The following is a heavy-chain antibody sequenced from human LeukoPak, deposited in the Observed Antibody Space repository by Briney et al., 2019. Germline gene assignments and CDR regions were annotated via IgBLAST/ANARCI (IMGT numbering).Heavy chain of an antibody. J-gene: IGHJ4*02. CDR2: IYYSGST. CDR1: GVSISGYC. CDR3: ARLDYYDSSGYYYAY. Sequence: SETLSLTCTVSGVSISGYCWSWIRQPPGKGLEWIGYIYYSGSTNYNPSLKSRVTISVDTSTNQFSLKLSSVTAADTAVYYCARLDYYDSSGYYYAYWGQGTLVTVSS. D-gene: IGHD3-22*01. V-gene: IGHV4-59*08.